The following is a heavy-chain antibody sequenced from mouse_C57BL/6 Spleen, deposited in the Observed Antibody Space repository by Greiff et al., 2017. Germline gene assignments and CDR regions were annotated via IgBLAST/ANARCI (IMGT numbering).Heavy chain of an antibody. J-gene: IGHJ3*01. CDR2: IYPRSGNT. Sequence: QVQLQQSGAELARPGASVKLSCKASGYTFTSYGISWVKQRTGQGLEWIGEIYPRSGNTYYNEKFKGKATLTADKSSSTAYMELRSLTSEDSAVYFCERDRCYYGRSYRFAYWGQGTLVTVSA. CDR3: ERDRCYYGRSYRFAY. CDR1: GYTFTSYG. V-gene: IGHV1-81*01. D-gene: IGHD1-1*01.